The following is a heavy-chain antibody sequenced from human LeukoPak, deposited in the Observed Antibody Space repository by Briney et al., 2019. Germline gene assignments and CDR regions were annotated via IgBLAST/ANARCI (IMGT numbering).Heavy chain of an antibody. CDR2: INPIGANT. CDR3: AKHQDSYGDSLFDS. D-gene: IGHD4-17*01. J-gene: IGHJ4*02. Sequence: GGSLRLSCAASGFTFSKYAVNWVRQAPGKGLEWVSAINPIGANTYYADSVKGRFTISRDNSKDTMYLQMSSVRDDDTAVYYCAKHQDSYGDSLFDSWGQGTLVTVSS. CDR1: GFTFSKYA. V-gene: IGHV3-23*01.